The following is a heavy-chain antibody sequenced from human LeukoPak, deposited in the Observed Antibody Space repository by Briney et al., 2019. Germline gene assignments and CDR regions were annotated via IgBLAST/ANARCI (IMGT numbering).Heavy chain of an antibody. CDR3: AREGIVVVPAAVIDY. D-gene: IGHD2-2*01. J-gene: IGHJ4*02. CDR2: ISYDGSNK. V-gene: IGHV3-30-3*01. CDR1: GFTFSSYA. Sequence: GGSLRLSCAASGFTFSSYAMHWVRQAPGKGLGWGAVISYDGSNKYYADSVKGRFTISRDNSKNTLYLQMNSLRAEDTAVYYCAREGIVVVPAAVIDYWGQGTLVTVS.